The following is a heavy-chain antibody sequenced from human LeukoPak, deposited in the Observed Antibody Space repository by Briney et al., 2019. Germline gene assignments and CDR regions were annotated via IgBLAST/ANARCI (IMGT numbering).Heavy chain of an antibody. J-gene: IGHJ5*02. CDR2: ISAYNGNT. D-gene: IGHD3-9*01. V-gene: IGHV1-18*01. CDR1: GYTFTSYG. Sequence: ASVKLSCTASGYTFTSYGISWVRQAPGQGLEWMGWISAYNGNTNYAQKLQGRVTMTTDTSTSTAYMELRSLRSDDTAVYYCARDLYYDILTGYYRNWFDPWGQGTLVTVSS. CDR3: ARDLYYDILTGYYRNWFDP.